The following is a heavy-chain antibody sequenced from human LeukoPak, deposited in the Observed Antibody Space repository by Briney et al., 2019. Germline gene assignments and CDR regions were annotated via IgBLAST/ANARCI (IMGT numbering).Heavy chain of an antibody. J-gene: IGHJ6*02. CDR2: ISAYNGNT. V-gene: IGHV1-18*01. CDR3: ARVQYYYGSGSYYPLYYGMDV. Sequence: ASVKVSCKASGYTFTSYGISWVRQAPGQGLEWMGWISAYNGNTNYAQKLQGRVTMTTDTSTSTAYMELRSLRSDDTAVYYCARVQYYYGSGSYYPLYYGMDVWGQGTTVTVSS. D-gene: IGHD3-10*01. CDR1: GYTFTSYG.